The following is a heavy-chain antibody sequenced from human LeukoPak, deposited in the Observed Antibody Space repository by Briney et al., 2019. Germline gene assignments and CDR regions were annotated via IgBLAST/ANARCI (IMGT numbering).Heavy chain of an antibody. D-gene: IGHD1-26*01. V-gene: IGHV3-74*01. CDR3: ARGGVAGALDY. Sequence: GGSLRLSCAASGFTPSNYWMHWVRQAPGKGLVWVSRITNDGSSTSYAAYVKGQFTISRDSTKNTLYLQMNSLRAEDTAVYYCARGGVAGALDYWGQGTLVTVSS. J-gene: IGHJ4*02. CDR1: GFTPSNYW. CDR2: ITNDGSST.